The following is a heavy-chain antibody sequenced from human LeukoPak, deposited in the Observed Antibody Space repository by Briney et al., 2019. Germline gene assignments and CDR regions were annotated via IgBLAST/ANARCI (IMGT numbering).Heavy chain of an antibody. J-gene: IGHJ4*02. Sequence: GSLRLSCAASGFTFSNYWMNWVPPAPGKGLEWVAHINQDGNKKYYVDSVKGRFTIFRDNAKNSLYLQMNSLRAEDTAVYYCATGDYGVHGDYWGQGILVTVSS. CDR3: ATGDYGVHGDY. V-gene: IGHV3-7*03. CDR2: INQDGNKK. CDR1: GFTFSNYW. D-gene: IGHD4/OR15-4a*01.